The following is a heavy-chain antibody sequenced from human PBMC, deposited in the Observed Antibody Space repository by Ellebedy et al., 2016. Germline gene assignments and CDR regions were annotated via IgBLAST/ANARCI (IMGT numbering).Heavy chain of an antibody. D-gene: IGHD3-10*01. Sequence: SETLSLXXTVSGGSISSGGYYWSWIRQHPGKGLEWIVYIYYSGSTYYNPSLKSRVTISVDTSKNQFSLKLSSVTAADTAVYYCARDRYGSGSYYKGTRDYGMDVWGQGTTVTVSS. V-gene: IGHV4-31*03. CDR1: GGSISSGGYY. J-gene: IGHJ6*02. CDR2: IYYSGST. CDR3: ARDRYGSGSYYKGTRDYGMDV.